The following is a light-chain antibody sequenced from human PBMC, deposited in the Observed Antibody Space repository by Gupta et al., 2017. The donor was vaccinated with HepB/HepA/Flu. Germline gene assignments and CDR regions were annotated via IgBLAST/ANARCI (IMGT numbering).Light chain of an antibody. J-gene: IGKJ1*01. CDR1: QSISNW. V-gene: IGKV1-5*03. CDR3: QQYNSQGT. CDR2: KAS. Sequence: DIQMTQSPSTLSASVGDRVTITCRASQSISNWLAWYQQKAGKAPKLLIYKASSLEGGVPSRFSGSGSGTEFTLTISSLQPDDFATYYCQQYNSQGTFGQGTKVEIK.